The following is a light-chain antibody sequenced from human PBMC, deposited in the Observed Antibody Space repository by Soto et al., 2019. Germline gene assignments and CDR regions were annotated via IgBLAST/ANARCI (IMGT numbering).Light chain of an antibody. Sequence: QSALTQPASVSGSPGQSITISCTGTSSDVGGYNYVSWYQHHPGKAPKLMIYDVSTRPSGVSNRFSGSKSDNTASLTISGLQAEDEADYYCSSYTSSSTVVFGGGTQLTVL. V-gene: IGLV2-14*03. CDR2: DVS. J-gene: IGLJ2*01. CDR1: SSDVGGYNY. CDR3: SSYTSSSTVV.